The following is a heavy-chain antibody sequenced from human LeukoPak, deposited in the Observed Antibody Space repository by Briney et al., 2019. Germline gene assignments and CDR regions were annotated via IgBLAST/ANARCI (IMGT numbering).Heavy chain of an antibody. J-gene: IGHJ4*02. CDR2: ISGSGGST. CDR3: ASPGEDGYNQRYHYFDY. Sequence: PGGSLRLSCAASGFTVSSNYMSWVRQAPGKGLEWVSAISGSGGSTYYADSVKGRFTISRDNSKNTLYLQMNSLRAEDTAVYYCASPGEDGYNQRYHYFDYWGQGTLVTVSS. V-gene: IGHV3-23*01. CDR1: GFTVSSNY. D-gene: IGHD5-24*01.